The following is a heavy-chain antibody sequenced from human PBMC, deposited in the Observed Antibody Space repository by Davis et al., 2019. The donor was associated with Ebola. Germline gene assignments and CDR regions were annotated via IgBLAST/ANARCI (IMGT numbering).Heavy chain of an antibody. V-gene: IGHV3-9*01. Sequence: PGGSLRLSCAASGFTFDDYAMHWVRQAPGKGLEWVSGISWNSGSIGYADSVKGRFTISRDNAKNSLYLQMNSLRAEDTALYYCAKGHYGDYSGPLDYWGQGTLVTVSS. D-gene: IGHD4-17*01. CDR1: GFTFDDYA. J-gene: IGHJ4*02. CDR3: AKGHYGDYSGPLDY. CDR2: ISWNSGSI.